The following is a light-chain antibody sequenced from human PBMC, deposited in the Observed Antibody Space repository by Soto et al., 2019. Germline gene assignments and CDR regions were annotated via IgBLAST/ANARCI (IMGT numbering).Light chain of an antibody. CDR2: GTS. CDR3: QQYDNSPPYT. V-gene: IGKV3-20*01. J-gene: IGKJ2*01. CDR1: QSINSYY. Sequence: EIVLTQSPGTLSLSPGERATLSCRASQSINSYYVAWYQHKPGQAPRLLIYGTSSRATGIPDRFSGSGSGTDFTLTISRLEPEDFAVYYCQQYDNSPPYTFGQGTKLEIK.